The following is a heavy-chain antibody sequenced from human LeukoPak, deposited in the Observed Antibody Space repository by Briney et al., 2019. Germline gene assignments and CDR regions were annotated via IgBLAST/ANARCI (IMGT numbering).Heavy chain of an antibody. J-gene: IGHJ2*01. D-gene: IGHD2-2*01. CDR1: GFTFSSNY. Sequence: GGSLRLSRAASGFTFSSNYMSWVRQAPGKGLEWVSVIYSGGSTYYADSVKGRFTISRDNSKNTLYLQMNSLRAEDTAVYDCARKSTSWYFDLWGRGTLVTVSS. CDR3: ARKSTSWYFDL. CDR2: IYSGGST. V-gene: IGHV3-53*01.